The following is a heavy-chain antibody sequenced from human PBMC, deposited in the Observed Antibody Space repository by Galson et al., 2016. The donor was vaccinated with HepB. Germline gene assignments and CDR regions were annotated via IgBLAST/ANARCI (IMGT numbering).Heavy chain of an antibody. CDR3: AREREQWLVAHAFDI. J-gene: IGHJ3*02. CDR1: GFAFSSHG. D-gene: IGHD6-19*01. Sequence: SLRLSCAASGFAFSSHGLYWVRQAPGKGLEWVSVIWSDGSNKYYADSVKGRFTISRDNAKNSLFLQMNSLRDEDSAVYYCAREREQWLVAHAFDIWGQGTMVTVSS. CDR2: IWSDGSNK. V-gene: IGHV3-33*01.